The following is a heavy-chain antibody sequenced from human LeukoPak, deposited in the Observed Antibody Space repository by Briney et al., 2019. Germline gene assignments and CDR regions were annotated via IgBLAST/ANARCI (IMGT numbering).Heavy chain of an antibody. CDR3: VTGPGRCYAGES. Sequence: SDTLSLTCAVSRGSICNTYCSWARQPPGKELEFIGYISTGGDINYHPSLRSRATMSINPSNNQVSLTLTSVTTADTAVYFCVTGPGRCYAGESWGQGSLVSVSS. V-gene: IGHV4-4*08. CDR1: RGSICNTY. D-gene: IGHD3-16*01. CDR2: ISTGGDI. J-gene: IGHJ5*02.